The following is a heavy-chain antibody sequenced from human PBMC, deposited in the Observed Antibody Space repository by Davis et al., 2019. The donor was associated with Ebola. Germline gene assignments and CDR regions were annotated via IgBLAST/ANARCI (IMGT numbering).Heavy chain of an antibody. D-gene: IGHD2-2*01. V-gene: IGHV1-24*01. CDR2: FDPEDGET. CDR1: GYTLTEFS. J-gene: IGHJ6*02. CDR3: ATRFRDIVVVPADSFYYYYYGMDV. Sequence: ASVKVSCKVSGYTLTEFSMHWVRQAPGKGLEWMGGFDPEDGETIYAQKFQGRVTMTEDTSTDTAYMELSSLRSEDTAVYYCATRFRDIVVVPADSFYYYYYGMDVWGQGTTVTVSS.